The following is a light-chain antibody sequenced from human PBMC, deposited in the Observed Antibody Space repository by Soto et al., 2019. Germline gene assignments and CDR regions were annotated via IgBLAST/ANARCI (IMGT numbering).Light chain of an antibody. CDR2: GAS. Sequence: EIVMTQSPATLSVSPWERATLSCRASQSVSSDLAWYHQKPGQAPRLLIYGASTRATGIPARFSGSGSGTDFTLTIDRLEPEDFAVYHCQHYGTTPLTFGGGTKV. CDR1: QSVSSD. CDR3: QHYGTTPLT. V-gene: IGKV3-15*01. J-gene: IGKJ4*01.